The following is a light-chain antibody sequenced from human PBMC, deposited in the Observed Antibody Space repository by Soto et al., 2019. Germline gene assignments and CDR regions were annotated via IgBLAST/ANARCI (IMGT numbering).Light chain of an antibody. CDR3: QQYDSYPWT. Sequence: DIQMTQSPSSLSASLGDRVTITCRASQRIGSWLAWYQQRPEKAPKSLIYGASTLQSGVPSRFSGSGSGTDFNFTISSLQAEDFATYYCQQYDSYPWTFGQGTKVEIK. J-gene: IGKJ1*01. V-gene: IGKV1D-16*01. CDR2: GAS. CDR1: QRIGSW.